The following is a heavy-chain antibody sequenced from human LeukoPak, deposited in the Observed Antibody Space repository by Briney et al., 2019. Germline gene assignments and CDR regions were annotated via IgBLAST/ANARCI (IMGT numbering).Heavy chain of an antibody. CDR2: IRAYNGNT. D-gene: IGHD1/OR15-1a*01. Sequence: ASVTVSCKASGCTLTSSAISWVRPAPGHGLEWMGWIRAYNGNTNYAQKLQGRVTMTTDTSTSTAYMERRSLRSDDTAVYYCARTNWNNVDYWGQGTLVTVSS. CDR3: ARTNWNNVDY. V-gene: IGHV1-18*01. CDR1: GCTLTSSA. J-gene: IGHJ4*02.